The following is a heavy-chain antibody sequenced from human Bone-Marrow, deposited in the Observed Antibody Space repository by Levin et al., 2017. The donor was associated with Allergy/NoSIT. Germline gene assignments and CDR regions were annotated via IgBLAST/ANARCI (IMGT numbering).Heavy chain of an antibody. CDR3: ARAINGNSNFYY. CDR2: IKQDGSAK. Sequence: GGSLRLSCAASGFMFSSYWMTWVRQAPGKGLEWVGNIKQDGSAKYYVDSLKGRFTISRDNAKNSLYLQMNSLIAEDTAVYYCARAINGNSNFYYWGQGTLVTVSS. V-gene: IGHV3-7*01. D-gene: IGHD4-11*01. J-gene: IGHJ4*02. CDR1: GFMFSSYW.